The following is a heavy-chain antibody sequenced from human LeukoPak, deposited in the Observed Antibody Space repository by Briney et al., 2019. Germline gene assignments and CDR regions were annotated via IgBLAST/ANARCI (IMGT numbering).Heavy chain of an antibody. CDR2: ISWNGGSV. V-gene: IGHV3-9*01. D-gene: IGHD3-10*01. CDR3: AKDTEFGEPYHGMDV. Sequence: GGSLRLSCAVSGFSLDDHAMHWVRQAPGKGLEWVSGISWNGGSVDYADSVKGRFIISRDNAKKSLYLQMNSLRRKDTALYYCAKDTEFGEPYHGMDVWGQGTTVTVSS. J-gene: IGHJ6*02. CDR1: GFSLDDHA.